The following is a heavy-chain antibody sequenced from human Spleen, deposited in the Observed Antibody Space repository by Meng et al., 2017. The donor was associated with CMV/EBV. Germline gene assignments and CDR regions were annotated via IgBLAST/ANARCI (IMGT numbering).Heavy chain of an antibody. CDR1: GFTFSSYA. CDR2: ISYDGSNK. CDR3: ARYKGIAY. V-gene: IGHV3-30-3*01. Sequence: QVQVGEAGGGVVQPGRSLRLSCAASGFTFSSYAMHWVRQAPGKGLEWVAVISYDGSNKYYADSVKGRFTISRDNSKNTLYLQMNSLRAEDTAVYYCARYKGIAYWGQGTLVTVSS. D-gene: IGHD1-14*01. J-gene: IGHJ4*02.